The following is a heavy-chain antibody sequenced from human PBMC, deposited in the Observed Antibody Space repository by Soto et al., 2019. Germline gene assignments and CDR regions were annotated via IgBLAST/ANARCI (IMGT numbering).Heavy chain of an antibody. J-gene: IGHJ4*02. D-gene: IGHD4-17*01. V-gene: IGHV1-46*01. CDR2: INPSGGNT. CDR3: ARLAAVTPPHYFDY. Sequence: ASVKVSCKASGYTFISYYIHWVRQAPGQGLEWMGVINPSGGNTVYAQKFQGRVTMTRDTSTSTVYMELSSLRFEDTAVYYCARLAAVTPPHYFDYWGQGTQVTVSS. CDR1: GYTFISYY.